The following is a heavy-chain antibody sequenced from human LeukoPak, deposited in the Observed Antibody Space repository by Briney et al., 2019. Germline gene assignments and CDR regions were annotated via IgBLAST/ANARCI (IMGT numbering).Heavy chain of an antibody. CDR1: GFTFSTYA. CDR2: FGGSGGSI. CDR3: AKSDCGGDCHLLDY. Sequence: GGSLRLSCAASGFTFSTYAMSWVRQAPGEGLEWVSHFGGSGGSIYYADSVKGRFTISRDNSKNTLYLQMNSLRAEDTAVYYCAKSDCGGDCHLLDYWGQGTLVTVSS. V-gene: IGHV3-23*01. D-gene: IGHD2-21*02. J-gene: IGHJ4*02.